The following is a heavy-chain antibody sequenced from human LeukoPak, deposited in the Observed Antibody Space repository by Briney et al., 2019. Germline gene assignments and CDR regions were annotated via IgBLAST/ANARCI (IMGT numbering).Heavy chain of an antibody. CDR1: GFTFSSYA. V-gene: IGHV3-64D*06. D-gene: IGHD3-10*01. CDR2: ISRNGGST. Sequence: PGGSLRLSCSASGFTFSSYAMHWVRQAPGKGLEYVSAISRNGGSTYYADSVKGRFTISRDNSKNTLYLQMSSLRAEDTAVYYCVKAAFQIWFGEFWGQGTLVTVSS. J-gene: IGHJ4*02. CDR3: VKAAFQIWFGEF.